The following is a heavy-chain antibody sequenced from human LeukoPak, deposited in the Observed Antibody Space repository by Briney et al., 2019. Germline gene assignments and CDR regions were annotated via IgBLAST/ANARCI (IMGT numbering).Heavy chain of an antibody. Sequence: GRSLRLSCAASGFTFSSYAMHWVRQAPGKGLEWVAVISYDGSNKYYADSVKGRFTISRDNAKNSLYLQMNSLRAEDTAVYYCARGPIVVVPAAIGWFDPWGQGTLVTVSS. CDR2: ISYDGSNK. CDR1: GFTFSSYA. J-gene: IGHJ5*02. D-gene: IGHD2-2*02. CDR3: ARGPIVVVPAAIGWFDP. V-gene: IGHV3-30-3*01.